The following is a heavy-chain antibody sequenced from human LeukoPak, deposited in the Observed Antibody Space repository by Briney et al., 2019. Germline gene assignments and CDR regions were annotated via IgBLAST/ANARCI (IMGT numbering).Heavy chain of an antibody. D-gene: IGHD2/OR15-2a*01. V-gene: IGHV3-48*03. CDR3: AKDLPNDYFSKDAFDI. J-gene: IGHJ3*02. Sequence: GGSLRLSCAASGFTFSSYEMNWVRQAPGKGLEWVSYISSSGSTIYYADSVKGRFTISRDNSKNTLYLQMNSLRAEDTAVYYCAKDLPNDYFSKDAFDIWGQGTMVTVSS. CDR2: ISSSGSTI. CDR1: GFTFSSYE.